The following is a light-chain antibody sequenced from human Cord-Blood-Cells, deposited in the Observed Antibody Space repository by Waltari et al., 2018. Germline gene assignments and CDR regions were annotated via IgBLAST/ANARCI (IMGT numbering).Light chain of an antibody. CDR2: DNN. Sequence: QSVLTQPPSVSAAPGQKVTISCSGSSSNIGNNYVSRYQQLPGTAPKLLIYDNNKRPSGIPGRFSGSKSGTSATLGITGLQTGDEADYYCGTWDSSLSVVFGGGTKLTVL. CDR1: SSNIGNNY. J-gene: IGLJ2*01. CDR3: GTWDSSLSVV. V-gene: IGLV1-51*01.